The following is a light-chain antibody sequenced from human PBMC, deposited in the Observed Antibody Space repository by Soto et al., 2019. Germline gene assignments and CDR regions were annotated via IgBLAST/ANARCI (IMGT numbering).Light chain of an antibody. J-gene: IGKJ1*01. Sequence: DIVMTQSPLSLPVTPGEPASISCRSSQSLLHSNGYNYLDWYLQKPGQSPQLLIYLGSNRASGVPDRFIGSGSGTDFTLKISGVEAEDVGVYYCMQALQTPKTFGQGTKVEIK. CDR1: QSLLHSNGYNY. CDR2: LGS. CDR3: MQALQTPKT. V-gene: IGKV2-28*01.